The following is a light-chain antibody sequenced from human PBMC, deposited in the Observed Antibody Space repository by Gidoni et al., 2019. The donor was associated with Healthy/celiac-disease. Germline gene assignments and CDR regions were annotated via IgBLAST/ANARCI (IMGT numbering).Light chain of an antibody. CDR3: QQYYSTPPLT. CDR2: AAS. J-gene: IGKJ4*01. CDR1: QGISNS. V-gene: IGKV1-NL1*01. Sequence: DIQKTQSPSSLSASVGDRVTITCRASQGISNSLAWYQQKPGKAPKLLLYAASRLESGVPSRFSGSGSGTDYTLTISSLQPEDFATYYCQQYYSTPPLTFGGGTKVEIK.